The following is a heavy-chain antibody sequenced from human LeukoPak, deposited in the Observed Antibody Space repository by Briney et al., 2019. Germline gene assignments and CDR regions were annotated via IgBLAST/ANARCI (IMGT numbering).Heavy chain of an antibody. D-gene: IGHD6-13*01. V-gene: IGHV3-7*01. CDR3: ASERPSSSWYDY. J-gene: IGHJ4*02. CDR1: GFTFSRNL. Sequence: GGSLRLSCAASGFTFSRNLMTWVRQAPGKGLEWVANIYQDGSEKYYVDSVRGRFTISRDNAKNTLHLQMNSLRAEDTAVYFCASERPSSSWYDYWGQGTLVTVSS. CDR2: IYQDGSEK.